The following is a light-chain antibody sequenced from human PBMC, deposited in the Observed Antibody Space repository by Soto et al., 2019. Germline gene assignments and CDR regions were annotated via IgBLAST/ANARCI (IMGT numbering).Light chain of an antibody. CDR1: QSISSW. CDR3: QQDNSYSPWT. J-gene: IGKJ1*01. V-gene: IGKV1-5*01. Sequence: DIQMTQSPSTLSASVGDRVTITCRASQSISSWLAWYQQKPGKAPKLLIYDASSVESGVPSRFSGSGSGTEFTLTISSRQPDDFSTYYCQQDNSYSPWTFDQGTKVEIK. CDR2: DAS.